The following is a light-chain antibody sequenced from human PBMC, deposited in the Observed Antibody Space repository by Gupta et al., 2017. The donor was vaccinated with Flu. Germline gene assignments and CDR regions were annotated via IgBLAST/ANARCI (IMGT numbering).Light chain of an antibody. CDR2: EFS. Sequence: QSALTQPASVSGSPGPSIPISCTGTSSDVGGYNYVSWYQQHPGKAPKLMIYEFSNRPSGVSNRFSGSKSGNTASLTISGLQAEDEADYYCSSYTSSSTFVFGTGTKVTVL. CDR3: SSYTSSSTFV. CDR1: SSDVGGYNY. V-gene: IGLV2-14*01. J-gene: IGLJ1*01.